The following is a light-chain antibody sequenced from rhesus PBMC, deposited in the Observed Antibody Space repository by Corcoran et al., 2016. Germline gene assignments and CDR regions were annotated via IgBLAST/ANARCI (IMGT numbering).Light chain of an antibody. CDR2: RTS. V-gene: IGKV3-35*01. J-gene: IGKJ1*01. CDR1: SSSKTSY. Sequence: EIVLTQSPTSVAVSQGERVTIPCTASSSSKTSYLHWYHQKPGIPPRLLVYRTSNLASGVPDRFIGGGSGTVYTLTISGMEAEDGANSFCQRGSSVPWMFGQGTKVEIK. CDR3: QRGSSVPWM.